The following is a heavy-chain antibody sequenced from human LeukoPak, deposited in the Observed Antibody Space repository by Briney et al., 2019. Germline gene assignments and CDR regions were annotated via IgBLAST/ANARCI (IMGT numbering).Heavy chain of an antibody. Sequence: GGSLRLSCAASGFTFSSYEMNWVRQAPGKGLVWVSRINMDGSITSYADSVKGRFTISRDNAKNTLYLQMNSLRAEDTAVYYCGLEMATTIRDYWGQGTLVTVSS. CDR1: GFTFSSYE. CDR3: GLEMATTIRDY. CDR2: INMDGSIT. D-gene: IGHD5-24*01. J-gene: IGHJ4*02. V-gene: IGHV3-74*01.